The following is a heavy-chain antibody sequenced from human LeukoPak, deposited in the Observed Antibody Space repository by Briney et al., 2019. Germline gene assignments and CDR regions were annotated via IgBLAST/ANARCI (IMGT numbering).Heavy chain of an antibody. CDR2: ISSSATNI. V-gene: IGHV3-48*03. CDR1: GFSFSSYE. D-gene: IGHD1-26*01. J-gene: IGHJ3*02. CDR3: AKEGSYDALDI. Sequence: GGSLRLSCAASGFSFSSYEMNWVRLAPGKGLEWVSHISSSATNIYYADSVKGRFNISRDNAKNTLYLQTNSLRAEDTAVYYCAKEGSYDALDIWGQGTMVTVSS.